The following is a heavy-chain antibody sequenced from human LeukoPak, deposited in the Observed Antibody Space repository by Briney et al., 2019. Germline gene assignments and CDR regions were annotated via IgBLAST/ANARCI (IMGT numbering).Heavy chain of an antibody. CDR1: GFTFSSYA. CDR3: AKLRDIVVVPAALNWFDP. J-gene: IGHJ5*02. V-gene: IGHV3-23*01. Sequence: GGSLRLSCAASGFTFSSYAMSWVRQAPGKGLEWVSAISGSGGSTYYADSMKGRFTISRDNSKNTLYLQMNSLRAEDTAVYYCAKLRDIVVVPAALNWFDPWGQGTLVTVSS. CDR2: ISGSGGST. D-gene: IGHD2-2*01.